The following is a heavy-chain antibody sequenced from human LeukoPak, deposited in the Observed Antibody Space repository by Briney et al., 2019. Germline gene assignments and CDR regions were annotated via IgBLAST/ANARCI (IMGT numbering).Heavy chain of an antibody. Sequence: PGGSLRLSCAASGFTFSSYAMSWVRQAPGKGLEWVSAISGSGGSTYYADSVKGRFTTSRDNSKNTLYLQMNSLRAEDTAVYYCAKGPRADGYNYENWFDPWGQGTLVTVSS. CDR3: AKGPRADGYNYENWFDP. J-gene: IGHJ5*02. V-gene: IGHV3-23*01. D-gene: IGHD5-24*01. CDR2: ISGSGGST. CDR1: GFTFSSYA.